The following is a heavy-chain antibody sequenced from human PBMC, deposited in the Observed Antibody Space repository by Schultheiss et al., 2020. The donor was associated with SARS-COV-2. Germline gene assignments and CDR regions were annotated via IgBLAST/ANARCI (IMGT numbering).Heavy chain of an antibody. D-gene: IGHD4-17*01. J-gene: IGHJ4*02. Sequence: GGSLRLSCAASGFTVSSNYMSWVRQAPGKGLEWVSVIYSCGSTYYADSVKGRFTISRDNSKNTLYLQMSSLRAEDTAVYYCVRGYGDYSDYWGQGTLVTVSS. CDR3: VRGYGDYSDY. CDR2: IYSCGST. CDR1: GFTVSSNY. V-gene: IGHV3-66*03.